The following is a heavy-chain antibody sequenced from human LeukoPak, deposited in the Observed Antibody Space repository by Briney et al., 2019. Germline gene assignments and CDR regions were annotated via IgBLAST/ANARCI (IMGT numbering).Heavy chain of an antibody. CDR2: IYYSGST. J-gene: IGHJ5*02. CDR3: ARVSGFWSGYPNWFDP. V-gene: IGHV4-59*01. D-gene: IGHD3-3*01. CDR1: GGSISSYY. Sequence: MSSETLSLTCTVSGGSISSYYWSWIRQPPGKGLEWIGYIYYSGSTNYNPSLKSRVTISVDTSKNQFSLKLSSVTAADTAVYYCARVSGFWSGYPNWFDPWGQGTLVTVSS.